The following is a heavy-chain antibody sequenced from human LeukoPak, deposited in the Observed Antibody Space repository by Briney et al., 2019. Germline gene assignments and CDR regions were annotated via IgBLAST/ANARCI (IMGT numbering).Heavy chain of an antibody. J-gene: IGHJ4*02. D-gene: IGHD1-26*01. Sequence: SETLSLTCTVSGGSIISYYWSWIRQSPQKGLEWIGYIYYSGSTNYNPSLKSRVTISVDTSKNQFSLKLSSVTAADTAVYYCARGGKWELLDYWGQGTLVTVSS. CDR2: IYYSGST. V-gene: IGHV4-59*01. CDR1: GGSIISYY. CDR3: ARGGKWELLDY.